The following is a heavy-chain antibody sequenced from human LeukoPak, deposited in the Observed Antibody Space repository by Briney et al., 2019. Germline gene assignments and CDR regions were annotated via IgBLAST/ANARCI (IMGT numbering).Heavy chain of an antibody. CDR2: IIPISGTT. Sequence: SVKVSCKTSGGTFTSYAITWVRQAPGQGFEWMGKIIPISGTTNYAQKFQGRVTFTADESTSTAYMELSSLRSEDTALYYCARKLRLGGNWFDPWGQGTLVTVSS. CDR1: GGTFTSYA. CDR3: ARKLRLGGNWFDP. V-gene: IGHV1-69*15. D-gene: IGHD1-26*01. J-gene: IGHJ5*02.